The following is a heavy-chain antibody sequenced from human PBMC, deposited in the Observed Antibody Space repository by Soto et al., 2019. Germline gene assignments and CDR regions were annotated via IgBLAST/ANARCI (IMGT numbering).Heavy chain of an antibody. CDR2: IYHTGNT. CDR3: ARMGGRRSILYSYYGMDV. D-gene: IGHD1-26*01. Sequence: PSETLSLTCAVSGYSISRGFYWGWIRQSPGKGLEWIGSIYHTGNTYYNASLRSRVTISVDTSKNQFSLKLSSVTAADTAVYYCARMGGRRSILYSYYGMDVWGLGTTVSVSS. J-gene: IGHJ6*02. V-gene: IGHV4-38-2*01. CDR1: GYSISRGFY.